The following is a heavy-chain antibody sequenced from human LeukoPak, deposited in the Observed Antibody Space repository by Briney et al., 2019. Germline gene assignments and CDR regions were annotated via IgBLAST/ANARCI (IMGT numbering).Heavy chain of an antibody. CDR1: DGSISSSNW. CDR2: IYHSGST. J-gene: IGHJ4*02. Sequence: SETLSLTCAVSDGSISSSNWWSWVRQPPGKGLEWIGEIYHSGSTNYNPSLKSRVTISVDKSKNQFSLKLSSVTTADTAVYYCARYYYDSSGYQGDVYYFDYWGQGTLVTVSS. D-gene: IGHD3-22*01. V-gene: IGHV4-4*02. CDR3: ARYYYDSSGYQGDVYYFDY.